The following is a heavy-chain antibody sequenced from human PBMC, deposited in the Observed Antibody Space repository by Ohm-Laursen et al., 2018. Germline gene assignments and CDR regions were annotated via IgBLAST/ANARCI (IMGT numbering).Heavy chain of an antibody. Sequence: GASVKVSCKPSGYTFTSYYMHWVRQAPGQGLEWMGIINPSGGSTSYAQKYQGRVTLTRDTSTSTVYIELSSLRSEDMAVYYCARDGGPRASYYFDYWGQGTLVTVSS. CDR2: INPSGGST. CDR3: ARDGGPRASYYFDY. CDR1: GYTFTSYY. V-gene: IGHV1-46*01. J-gene: IGHJ4*02.